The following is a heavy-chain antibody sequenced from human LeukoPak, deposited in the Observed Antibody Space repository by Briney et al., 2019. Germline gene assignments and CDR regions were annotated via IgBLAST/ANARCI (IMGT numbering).Heavy chain of an antibody. V-gene: IGHV3-23*01. CDR3: ARAPLKAVAGSSRYYYGMDV. J-gene: IGHJ6*02. CDR2: ISASGDSI. D-gene: IGHD6-19*01. Sequence: GGSLRLSCAASGFTLSSYVITWVSQALGKGLEWVSSISASGDSIYYADSVKGRFTTSRDNSKNTLYLQMNSLRAEDTAVYYCARAPLKAVAGSSRYYYGMDVWGQGTTFIVSS. CDR1: GFTLSSYV.